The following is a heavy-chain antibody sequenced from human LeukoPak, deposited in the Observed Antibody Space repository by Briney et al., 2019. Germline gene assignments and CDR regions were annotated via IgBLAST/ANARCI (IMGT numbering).Heavy chain of an antibody. V-gene: IGHV1-69*13. CDR1: GGTLSRYA. J-gene: IGHJ5*01. CDR2: IIPIFGTT. D-gene: IGHD2-2*01. Sequence: SVKVSCKASGGTLSRYAISWVRQAPGQGLEWMGGIIPIFGTTNYAQKFQGRVTITADESTSTAYMELSSLRSDDTAVYNCAGVVTPRYCSTTSCYWKGWFDPWGQGTLVTVSS. CDR3: AGVVTPRYCSTTSCYWKGWFDP.